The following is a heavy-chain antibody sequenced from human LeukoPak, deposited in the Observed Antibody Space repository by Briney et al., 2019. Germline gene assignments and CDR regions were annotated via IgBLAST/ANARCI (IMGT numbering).Heavy chain of an antibody. CDR3: ACLKVRGVIRTFDY. CDR2: IYYSGST. Sequence: SETLSLTCTVSGGSISSYYWSWIRQPPGKGLEWIGYIYYSGSTNYNPSLKSRVTISVDTSKNQFSLKLSSVTAADTAVYYCACLKVRGVIRTFDYWGREPWSPSPQ. J-gene: IGHJ4*02. V-gene: IGHV4-59*01. D-gene: IGHD3-10*01. CDR1: GGSISSYY.